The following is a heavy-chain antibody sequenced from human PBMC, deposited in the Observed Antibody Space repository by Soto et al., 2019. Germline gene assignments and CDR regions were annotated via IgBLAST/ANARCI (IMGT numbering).Heavy chain of an antibody. CDR1: GFSLTTDGEG. J-gene: IGHJ4*02. CDR3: AHSRNLITEDAQVGDFDS. V-gene: IGHV2-5*02. D-gene: IGHD3-10*01. CDR2: IYWDDDE. Sequence: QITLKESGPTLVKPTQTLTLTCSFSGFSLTTDGEGVGWVRQTPGEALEWLVLIYWDDDERYSPSLKTRLTITKDTSKNQVVLMMTNMAPMDTATYYCAHSRNLITEDAQVGDFDSWGQGTLVTVSS.